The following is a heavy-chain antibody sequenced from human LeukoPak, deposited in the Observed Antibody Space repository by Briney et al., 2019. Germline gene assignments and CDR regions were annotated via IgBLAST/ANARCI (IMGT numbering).Heavy chain of an antibody. D-gene: IGHD3-10*01. CDR1: GGTFSSYA. J-gene: IGHJ4*02. CDR3: ARERGNYYGSIYGY. V-gene: IGHV1-69*04. CDR2: IIPILGIA. Sequence: GASVKVSCKASGGTFSSYAISWVRQAPGQGLEWMGRIIPILGIANYAQKFQGRVTITADKSTSTAYMELSSLRSEDTAVYYCARERGNYYGSIYGYWGQGTLVTVSS.